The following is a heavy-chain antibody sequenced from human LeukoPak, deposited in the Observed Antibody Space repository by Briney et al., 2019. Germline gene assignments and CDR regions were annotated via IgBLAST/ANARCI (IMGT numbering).Heavy chain of an antibody. D-gene: IGHD6-13*01. J-gene: IGHJ4*02. V-gene: IGHV3-23*01. CDR2: ISGSGGST. CDR3: AKGFRRQLVGYHPIT. CDR1: GFTFSSYA. Sequence: PGGSLRLSCAASGFTFSSYAMSWVRQATGKGLEWVSAISGSGGSTYYADSVKGRFTIPRDNSKNTLYLQMNSLRAEDTAVYYCAKGFRRQLVGYHPITWGQGTLVTVSS.